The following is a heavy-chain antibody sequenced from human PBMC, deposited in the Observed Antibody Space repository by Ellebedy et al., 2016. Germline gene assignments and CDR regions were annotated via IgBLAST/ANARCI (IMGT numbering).Heavy chain of an antibody. CDR3: ATAVPAPKGPDY. Sequence: GESLKISXGTSGFSIDGYEMSWVRQAPGKGLEWVSSLSGSGGSTYYADSVKGRFTISRDNSKNRLYLQMNSLRAEDTAMYYCATAVPAPKGPDYWGQGTLVTVSS. J-gene: IGHJ4*02. CDR1: GFSIDGYE. CDR2: LSGSGGST. D-gene: IGHD2-2*01. V-gene: IGHV3-23*01.